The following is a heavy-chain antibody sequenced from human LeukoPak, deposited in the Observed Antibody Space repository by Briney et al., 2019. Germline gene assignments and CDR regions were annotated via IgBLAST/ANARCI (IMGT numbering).Heavy chain of an antibody. CDR1: GGSISSYY. J-gene: IGHJ4*02. CDR2: IYYSGST. CDR3: ARTYGSGSYDY. D-gene: IGHD3-10*01. Sequence: SETLSLTCTVSGGSISSYYWSWIRQPPGKGLEWIGYIYYSGSTNYYPSLKSRVTISVDTSKNQFSLKLSSVTAADTAVYYCARTYGSGSYDYWGQGTLVTVSS. V-gene: IGHV4-59*01.